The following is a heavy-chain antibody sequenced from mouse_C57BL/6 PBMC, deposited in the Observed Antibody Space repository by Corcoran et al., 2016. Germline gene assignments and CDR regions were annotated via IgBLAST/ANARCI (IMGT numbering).Heavy chain of an antibody. CDR1: GYTFTTYG. Sequence: QIQLVQSGPELKKPAETVKISCKDSGYTFTTYGMSWVKQAPGTGLKWMGGINTYSGVPTSADDFKGRFAFSLETSASTAFLQINNLENEDTATDFCARDSNWYSDVWGTGTTVTVSS. V-gene: IGHV9-3*01. CDR2: INTYSGVP. J-gene: IGHJ1*03. D-gene: IGHD2-5*01. CDR3: ARDSNWYSDV.